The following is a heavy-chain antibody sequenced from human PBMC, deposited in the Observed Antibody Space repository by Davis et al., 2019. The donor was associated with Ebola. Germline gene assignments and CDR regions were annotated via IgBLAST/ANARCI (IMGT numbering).Heavy chain of an antibody. CDR3: ARSGGGRGPDYGEF. D-gene: IGHD1-14*01. V-gene: IGHV4-34*01. CDR2: IHHSGIT. Sequence: MPGGSLRLSCGVFGGSFSGYYWSWIRQSPGRGLELIGEIHHSGITNYAPSLKNRVTISADTSKSQFSLKLNSVTAADTAVYYCARSGGGRGPDYGEFWGQGTLVTVSS. J-gene: IGHJ4*02. CDR1: GGSFSGYY.